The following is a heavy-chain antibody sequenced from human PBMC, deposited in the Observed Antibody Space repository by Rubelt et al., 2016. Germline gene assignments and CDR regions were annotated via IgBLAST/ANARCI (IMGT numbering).Heavy chain of an antibody. D-gene: IGHD6-13*01. CDR1: GFTFSNYA. CDR2: ISDSGTST. CDR3: AKDIRGYSSSWSTFHY. V-gene: IGHV3-23*04. Sequence: EVQLAESGGDLVQPGGSLRLSCAASGFTFSNYAMTWVRQAPGKGLEWVSGISDSGTSTYYADSVKGRFTISSDNSKNTLKWKMTSRKAEETANAYCAKDIRGYSSSWSTFHYWGQGTLVTVSS. J-gene: IGHJ4*02.